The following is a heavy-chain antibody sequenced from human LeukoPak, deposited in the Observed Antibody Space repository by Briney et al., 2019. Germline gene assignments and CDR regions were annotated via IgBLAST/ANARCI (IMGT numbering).Heavy chain of an antibody. CDR1: GGSFSGYY. Sequence: PSETLSLTCAVYGGSFSGYYWSWIRQPPGKGLEWIGEINHSGSTNYNPSLKSRVTISVDTSKNQFSLKLSSVTAADTAVYYCAIELERFYYYGMDAWGQGTTVTVSS. CDR3: AIELERFYYYGMDA. CDR2: INHSGST. J-gene: IGHJ6*02. D-gene: IGHD1-1*01. V-gene: IGHV4-34*01.